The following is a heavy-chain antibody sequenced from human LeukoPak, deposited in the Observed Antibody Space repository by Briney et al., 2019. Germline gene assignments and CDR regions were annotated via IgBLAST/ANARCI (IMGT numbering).Heavy chain of an antibody. CDR2: ISSSGST. CDR1: DDSISSYY. J-gene: IGHJ5*02. V-gene: IGHV4-59*01. D-gene: IGHD3-22*01. Sequence: SETLSLTCTVSDDSISSYYWSWIRPPPGKGLEWIGYISSSGSTNYNPSLKSRVTMSVDTSKNQFSLKLNSVTAADTAVYYCARSRDSSGYRNNWFDPWGQGTLVTVSS. CDR3: ARSRDSSGYRNNWFDP.